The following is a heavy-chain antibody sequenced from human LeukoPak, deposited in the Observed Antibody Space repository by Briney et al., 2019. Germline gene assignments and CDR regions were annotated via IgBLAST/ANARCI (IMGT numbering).Heavy chain of an antibody. J-gene: IGHJ4*02. CDR3: ARGPKYYDFWSGYSVTLDY. V-gene: IGHV4-4*07. CDR1: GGSISSYY. D-gene: IGHD3-3*01. Sequence: PSETLSLTCTVSGGSISSYYWSWIRQPAGKGLEWIGRIYTSGSTNYNPSLKSRVIMSVDTSKNQFSLKLSSVTAADTAVYYCARGPKYYDFWSGYSVTLDYWGQGTLVTVSS. CDR2: IYTSGST.